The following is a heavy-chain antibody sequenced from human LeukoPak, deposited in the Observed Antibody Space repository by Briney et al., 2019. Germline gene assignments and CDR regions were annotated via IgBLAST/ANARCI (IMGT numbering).Heavy chain of an antibody. D-gene: IGHD3-10*01. Sequence: PSETLSLTCTVSGGSISSYYWSWIRQPPGKGLERIGYIYYSGSTNYNPSLKSRVTISVDTSKNQFSLKLSSVTAADTAVYYCARLEYYYGSGSSFDPWGQGTLVTVSS. V-gene: IGHV4-59*08. CDR3: ARLEYYYGSGSSFDP. J-gene: IGHJ5*02. CDR1: GGSISSYY. CDR2: IYYSGST.